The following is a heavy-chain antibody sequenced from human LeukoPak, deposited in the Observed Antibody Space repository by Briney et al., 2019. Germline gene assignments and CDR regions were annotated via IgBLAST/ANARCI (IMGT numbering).Heavy chain of an antibody. D-gene: IGHD6-13*01. CDR1: GFTFSSYS. Sequence: GGSLRLSCAASGFTFSSYSMNWVRQAPGKGLEWVSYISSSSSTIYYADSVKGRFTISRDNAKNSLYLQMNSLRAEDTAVYYCARGKIAADIWGQGTLVNVSS. V-gene: IGHV3-48*01. J-gene: IGHJ4*02. CDR3: ARGKIAADI. CDR2: ISSSSSTI.